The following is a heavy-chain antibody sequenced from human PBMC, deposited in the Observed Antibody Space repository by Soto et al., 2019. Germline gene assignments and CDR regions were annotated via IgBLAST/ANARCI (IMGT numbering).Heavy chain of an antibody. Sequence: PSDTLSLTCTVSGGSISSDKYYWSWIRQPPGTGLEWIGEINHSGSTNYNPSLKSRVTISVDTSKNQFSLKLTSVTAADTAVYYCARDKITGLFDYWGQGTLVTVSS. D-gene: IGHD2-8*02. CDR1: GGSISSDKYY. CDR2: INHSGST. V-gene: IGHV4-39*07. J-gene: IGHJ4*02. CDR3: ARDKITGLFDY.